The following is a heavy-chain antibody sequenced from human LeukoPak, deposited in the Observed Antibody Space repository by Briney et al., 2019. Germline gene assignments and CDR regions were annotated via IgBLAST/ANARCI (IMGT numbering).Heavy chain of an antibody. CDR1: GFTFSNYG. V-gene: IGHV3-48*04. CDR2: ISGRSSSI. Sequence: GGSLRLSCAASGFTFSNYGMHWVRQAPGKGLEWVAYISGRSSSIYYADSVKGRFTISRDNAKNTLYLQMNTLRVEDTAVYYCTRDLMDYDVSTGLHHYYMDVWGQGTTVTVSS. D-gene: IGHD3-9*01. J-gene: IGHJ6*02. CDR3: TRDLMDYDVSTGLHHYYMDV.